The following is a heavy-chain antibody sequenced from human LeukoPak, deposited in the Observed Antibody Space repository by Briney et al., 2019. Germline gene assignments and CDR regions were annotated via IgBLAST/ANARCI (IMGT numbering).Heavy chain of an antibody. CDR1: GYTSTSYY. CDR2: INPSGGST. J-gene: IGHJ4*02. Sequence: ASVKVSCKASGYTSTSYYMHWVRQAPGQGLEWMGIINPSGGSTSYAQKFQGRVTMTRDTSTSTVYMELSSLRSEDTAVYYCARVGAPSYYYDSSDQRLDYWDQGTLVTVSS. D-gene: IGHD3-22*01. CDR3: ARVGAPSYYYDSSDQRLDY. V-gene: IGHV1-46*01.